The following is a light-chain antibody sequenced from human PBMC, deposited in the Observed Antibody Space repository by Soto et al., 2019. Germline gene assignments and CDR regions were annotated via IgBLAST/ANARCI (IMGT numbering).Light chain of an antibody. CDR2: LGS. CDR3: TQGLQTPLT. V-gene: IGKV2-28*01. J-gene: IGKJ4*01. CDR1: QSLLHSNGYNY. Sequence: IVMTQSPLSLPVTPGEPASISCRSSQSLLHSNGYNYLDWYLQTPGQSPQLVIYLGSNRASGVPDRFSGSGSGTDFTLNISRVEAEDVGVYYCTQGLQTPLTFGGGTKVEIK.